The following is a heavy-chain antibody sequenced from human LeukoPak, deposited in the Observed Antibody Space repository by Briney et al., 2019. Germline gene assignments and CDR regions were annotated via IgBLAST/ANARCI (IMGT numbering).Heavy chain of an antibody. V-gene: IGHV4-30-4*07. CDR3: ARAVYGDYVFGYYYYMDV. CDR2: IYYSGST. J-gene: IGHJ6*03. D-gene: IGHD4-17*01. CDR1: GGSISSGGYS. Sequence: SQTLSLTCAVSGGSISSGGYSWSWIRQPPGKGLEWIGYIYYSGSTNYNPSLKSRVTISVDTSKNQFSLKLSSVTAADTAVYYCARAVYGDYVFGYYYYMDVWGKGTTVTVSS.